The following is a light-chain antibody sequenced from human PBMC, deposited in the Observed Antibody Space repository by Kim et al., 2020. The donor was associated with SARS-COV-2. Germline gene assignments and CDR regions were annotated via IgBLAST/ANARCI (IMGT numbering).Light chain of an antibody. V-gene: IGLV2-8*01. Sequence: QSALTQPPSASGSPGQSVTVSCTGTSSDVGGYNYVSWYQQQSGKAPILMIYEVSKRPSGVPDRFSGSKSGNTASLTVSGLQAEDEADYYCSSYAGSNKLVFGGGTQLTVL. CDR3: SSYAGSNKLV. CDR1: SSDVGGYNY. J-gene: IGLJ2*01. CDR2: EVS.